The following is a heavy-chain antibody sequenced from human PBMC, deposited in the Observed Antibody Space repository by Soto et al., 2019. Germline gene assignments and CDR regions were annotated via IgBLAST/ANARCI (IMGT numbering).Heavy chain of an antibody. CDR1: GFSFSRHW. J-gene: IGHJ4*02. CDR2: INGDGRTT. V-gene: IGHV3-74*01. Sequence: GGYPRLSCASYGFSFSRHWMHWVREAPGKGLVWVSLINGDGRTTTYADSVKGRFTISRDNAKNTLYLQINSLRAEDTAVYYCVRGNYFDYWGQG. CDR3: VRGNYFDY.